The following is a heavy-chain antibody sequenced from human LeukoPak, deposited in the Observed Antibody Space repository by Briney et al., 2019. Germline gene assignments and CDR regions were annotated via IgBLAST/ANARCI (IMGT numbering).Heavy chain of an antibody. J-gene: IGHJ4*02. D-gene: IGHD5-24*01. CDR3: TRVGDDYPY. Sequence: ASVTVSCTASGYIFTAYYLHWVRQAPGQKPEWMGWIKANSGDTNYAQKFQGRVTMTRDTSISTVYMELSGLTADDTAVYYCTRVGDDYPYWGQGTLVSVSS. CDR1: GYIFTAYY. CDR2: IKANSGDT. V-gene: IGHV1-2*02.